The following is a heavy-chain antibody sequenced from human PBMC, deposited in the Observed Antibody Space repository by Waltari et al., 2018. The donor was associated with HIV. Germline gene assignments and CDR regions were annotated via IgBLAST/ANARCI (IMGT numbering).Heavy chain of an antibody. CDR3: AQNLLWFGESPDAFDI. D-gene: IGHD3-10*01. CDR1: GGSFSGYY. Sequence: QVQLQQWGAGLLKPSETLSLTCAVYGGSFSGYYWSWIRQPPGKGLEWIGEINHSGSTNYNPSLKSRVTISVDTSKNQFSLKLSSVTAADTAVYYCAQNLLWFGESPDAFDIWGQGTMVTVSS. CDR2: INHSGST. J-gene: IGHJ3*02. V-gene: IGHV4-34*01.